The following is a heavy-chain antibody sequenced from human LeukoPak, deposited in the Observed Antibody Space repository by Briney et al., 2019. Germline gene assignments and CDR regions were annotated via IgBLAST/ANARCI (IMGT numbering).Heavy chain of an antibody. D-gene: IGHD2-8*01. Sequence: SKTLSLTCAVYGVSFSGYYWSWILQPPGKGLEWIGEINHSGSTNYNPSLKSRVTISVDTSKHQFSLKLSSVTAADTAVYYCAGYCTNGVCYSYFQHWGQGTLVTVSS. CDR3: AGYCTNGVCYSYFQH. V-gene: IGHV4-34*01. CDR2: INHSGST. CDR1: GVSFSGYY. J-gene: IGHJ1*01.